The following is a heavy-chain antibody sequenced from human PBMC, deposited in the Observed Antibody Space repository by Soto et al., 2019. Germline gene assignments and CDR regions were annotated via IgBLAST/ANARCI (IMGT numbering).Heavy chain of an antibody. CDR1: GSSITSSNW. V-gene: IGHV4-4*02. J-gene: IGHJ4*02. CDR3: ARRYYYDSSGYYLGD. Sequence: QVQLRESGPRLVKPSGTLSLTCAVSGSSITSSNWWTWVRQPPGKGLEWIGESYHSGSANYHPSLKSRVTLSVDMSKNQFFLKLTSVTAADTAVYYCARRYYYDSSGYYLGDWGQGTLVTVSS. D-gene: IGHD3-22*01. CDR2: SYHSGSA.